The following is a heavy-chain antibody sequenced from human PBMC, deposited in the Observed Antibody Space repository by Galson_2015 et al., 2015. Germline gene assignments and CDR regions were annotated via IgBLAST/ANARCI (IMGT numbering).Heavy chain of an antibody. V-gene: IGHV3-23*01. D-gene: IGHD1-26*01. CDR2: ISGSGNIT. CDR1: GFTFSSYA. J-gene: IGHJ3*02. Sequence: SLRLSCAASGFTFSSYAMSWVRQAPGKGLVWVSVISGSGNITYYADSVKGRFTISRDNSKNTLYLQMNSLRAEDTAVYYCAKDNPTNDWYRGPLDIWGQATMVTVSS. CDR3: AKDNPTNDWYRGPLDI.